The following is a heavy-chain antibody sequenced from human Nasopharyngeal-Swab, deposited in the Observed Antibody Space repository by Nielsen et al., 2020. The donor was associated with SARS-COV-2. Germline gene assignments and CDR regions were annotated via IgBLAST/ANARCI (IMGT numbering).Heavy chain of an antibody. Sequence: SVKVSCKASGGTFSSYAISWVRQAPGQGLEWMGRIIPILGIANYAQKFQGRVTITADKSTSTAYLELSSLRSEDTAVYYCAREYCSGGSCYGNYGMDVWGQGTTVTVSS. CDR2: IIPILGIA. J-gene: IGHJ6*02. D-gene: IGHD2-15*01. CDR3: AREYCSGGSCYGNYGMDV. CDR1: GGTFSSYA. V-gene: IGHV1-69*04.